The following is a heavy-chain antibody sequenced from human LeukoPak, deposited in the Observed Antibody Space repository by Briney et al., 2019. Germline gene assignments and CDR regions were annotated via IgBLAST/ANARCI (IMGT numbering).Heavy chain of an antibody. CDR2: VHYSGST. CDR1: GVSISNYY. J-gene: IGHJ4*02. D-gene: IGHD1-26*01. Sequence: SQTLSLTCTVSGVSISNYYWTWIRQTPEKGLEWIGYVHYSGSTSYNPSLKSRITMSVDASKTQFSLKMRSMTPADTGVYYRAKNRIGNYSDGDFDYWGQGALVAVSS. V-gene: IGHV4-59*01. CDR3: AKNRIGNYSDGDFDY.